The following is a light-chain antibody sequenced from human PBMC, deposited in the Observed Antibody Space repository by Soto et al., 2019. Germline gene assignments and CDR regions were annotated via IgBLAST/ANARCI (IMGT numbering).Light chain of an antibody. CDR2: KAS. J-gene: IGKJ4*01. Sequence: DIQMTQSPSTLSASVGDRVTITCRASQSISSWLAWYQQKPGKAPKVLIYKASSLERGVPARFSGSGSGREFTLLISSLQPDDYATYYCQHYNSYPLTFGGGTKVEI. CDR3: QHYNSYPLT. V-gene: IGKV1-5*03. CDR1: QSISSW.